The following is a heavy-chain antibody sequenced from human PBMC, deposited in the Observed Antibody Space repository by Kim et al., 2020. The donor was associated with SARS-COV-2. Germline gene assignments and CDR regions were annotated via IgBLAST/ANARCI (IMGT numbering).Heavy chain of an antibody. CDR3: VNYGSGSYYNY. V-gene: IGHV4-39*01. Sequence: SETLSLTCTVSGGSISSSSYYWGWIRQPPGKGLEWIGSIYYSGSTYYNPSLKSRVTISVDTSKNQFSLKLSSVTAADTAVYYCVNYGSGSYYNYWGQGTLVTVSS. J-gene: IGHJ4*02. CDR1: GGSISSSSYY. D-gene: IGHD3-10*01. CDR2: IYYSGST.